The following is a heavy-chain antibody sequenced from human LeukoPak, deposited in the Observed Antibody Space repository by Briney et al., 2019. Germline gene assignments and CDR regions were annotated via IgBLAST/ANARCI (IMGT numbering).Heavy chain of an antibody. CDR2: ISGTSSTI. D-gene: IGHD3-10*01. V-gene: IGHV3-48*01. J-gene: IGHJ4*02. Sequence: PGGSLRLSCVASGFTFRSYSLNWVRQAPGKGLEWISYISGTSSTIYYTDSVKGRFTISRDNSKNSLYLQMNSLEVEDTAMYYCARDGTGGVNYFGAGSYDSWGQGTLVVVSS. CDR3: ARDGTGGVNYFGAGSYDS. CDR1: GFTFRSYS.